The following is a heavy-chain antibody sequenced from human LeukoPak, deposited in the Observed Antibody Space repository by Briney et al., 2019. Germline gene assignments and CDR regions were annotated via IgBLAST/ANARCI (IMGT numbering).Heavy chain of an antibody. J-gene: IGHJ4*02. Sequence: GASVKVSCKASGYTFTGYYMHWVRQAPGQGLEWMGWINPNSGDTNYAQNFQGRVTMTRDTSINTAYIELSSLRSDDTAVYYCARIKWAAANDWGQGTLVTVSS. D-gene: IGHD6-13*01. CDR2: INPNSGDT. CDR1: GYTFTGYY. CDR3: ARIKWAAAND. V-gene: IGHV1-2*02.